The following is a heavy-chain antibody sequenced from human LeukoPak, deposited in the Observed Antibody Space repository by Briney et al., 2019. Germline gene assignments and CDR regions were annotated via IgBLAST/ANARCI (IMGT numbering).Heavy chain of an antibody. CDR2: INHGGST. J-gene: IGHJ4*02. V-gene: IGHV4-34*01. CDR1: GGSFSGYS. Sequence: SETLSLTCAVYGGSFSGYSWSWIRQPPGKGLEWIGEINHGGSTNYNPSLKSRVTISVDTSKNQFSLKLSSVTAADTANYFCARAGIPWNPADCWGQGTLVVVSS. CDR3: ARAGIPWNPADC. D-gene: IGHD1-14*01.